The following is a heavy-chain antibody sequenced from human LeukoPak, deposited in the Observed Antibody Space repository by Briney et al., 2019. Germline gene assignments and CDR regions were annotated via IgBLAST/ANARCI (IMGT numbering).Heavy chain of an antibody. CDR3: AKDGPPMVRGPGYFQH. CDR2: IWDDGSNK. Sequence: GGSLRLSCAASGFTFSSYGMHWGRQGPGKGLGGVAVIWDDGSNKYYADSVKGRFTISRDNSKNTLYLQMNSLRAEDTAVYYCAKDGPPMVRGPGYFQHWGQGTLVTVSS. CDR1: GFTFSSYG. J-gene: IGHJ1*01. D-gene: IGHD3-10*01. V-gene: IGHV3-33*06.